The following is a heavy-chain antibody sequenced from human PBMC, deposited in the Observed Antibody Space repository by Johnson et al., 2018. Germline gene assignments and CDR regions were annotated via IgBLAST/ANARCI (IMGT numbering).Heavy chain of an antibody. CDR3: SRHYRVEDYSNLNSYMDV. CDR2: IRSKANNYAT. V-gene: IGHV3-73*01. CDR1: GITFSGSA. J-gene: IGHJ6*03. D-gene: IGHD4-11*01. Sequence: EVQLLESGGGLVQPGGSLKLSCAASGITFSGSAIHWVRQASGKGLEWVGRIRSKANNYATEYAASVTGRFTISRDDSKNTTYLQMNSLKTEDAAVDYCSRHYRVEDYSNLNSYMDVWGKGTTVTVS.